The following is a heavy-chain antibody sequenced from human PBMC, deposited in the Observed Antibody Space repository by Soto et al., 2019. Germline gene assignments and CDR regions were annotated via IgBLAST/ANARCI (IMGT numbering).Heavy chain of an antibody. D-gene: IGHD3-16*01. CDR2: ISAYNGNT. Sequence: QVQLVQSGAEVKKPGASVKVSCKASGYTFTNFGISWVRQAPGQGLEWMGWISAYNGNTNYAQKFQGRVTMTTDTSTRTAYMEVMSLRFDDAAVYYCARGGTPIDYCGQGTLVTVSS. J-gene: IGHJ4*02. CDR3: ARGGTPIDY. V-gene: IGHV1-18*01. CDR1: GYTFTNFG.